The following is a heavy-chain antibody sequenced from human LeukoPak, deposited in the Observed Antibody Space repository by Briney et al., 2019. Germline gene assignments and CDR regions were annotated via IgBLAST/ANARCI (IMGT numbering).Heavy chain of an antibody. Sequence: GGSLRLSCTSSGFTFGDHAMSWVRQAPGKGLEWVGFIRSKAYGGTTEYAASVKGRFTISRDDSRSIAYLQMNSLKTEDTAVYYCTRGPIQLWIHNGVDVWGQGTTVTVSS. J-gene: IGHJ6*02. CDR1: GFTFGDHA. V-gene: IGHV3-49*04. CDR2: IRSKAYGGTT. CDR3: TRGPIQLWIHNGVDV. D-gene: IGHD5-18*01.